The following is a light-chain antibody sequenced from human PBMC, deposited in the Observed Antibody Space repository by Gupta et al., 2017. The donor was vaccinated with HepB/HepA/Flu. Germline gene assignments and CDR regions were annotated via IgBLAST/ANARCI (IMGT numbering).Light chain of an antibody. V-gene: IGKV1-39*01. CDR3: RQTYGTPIT. Sequence: DIQMTQSPSSLSASVGDRVTITCRASQSISNYLNWYHQKPGKAPKLLIYAASTLQSGVPSRFSGSRSGTEFTLTIGSLQPEDFATYYCRQTYGTPITFGQGTRLEIK. J-gene: IGKJ5*01. CDR1: QSISNY. CDR2: AAS.